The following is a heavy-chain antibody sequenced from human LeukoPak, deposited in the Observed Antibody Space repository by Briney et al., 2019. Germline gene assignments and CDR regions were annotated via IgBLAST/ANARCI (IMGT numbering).Heavy chain of an antibody. J-gene: IGHJ4*02. Sequence: GGSLRLSCAASGFTFSSYAMHWVRQAPGKGLEWVAVISYDGSNKYYADSVKGRFTISRDNSKNTLYLQMNSLRAEDTAVYYCARGVYSYGGFDYWGQGTLVTVSS. CDR1: GFTFSSYA. V-gene: IGHV3-30*04. CDR3: ARGVYSYGGFDY. D-gene: IGHD5-18*01. CDR2: ISYDGSNK.